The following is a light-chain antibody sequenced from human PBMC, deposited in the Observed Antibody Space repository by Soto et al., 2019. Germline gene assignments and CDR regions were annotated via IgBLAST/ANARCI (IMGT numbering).Light chain of an antibody. CDR2: EGG. V-gene: IGLV2-23*01. Sequence: QSALTQPASVSGSPGQSITISCTGTSSDVGTYNLVSWYQQYPGKAPKLMIYEGGKRPSGVSNRFSGSKSGNTASLTISGLQAEDEADYYCCSYAGRSTYVFGIGTKVTVL. J-gene: IGLJ1*01. CDR3: CSYAGRSTYV. CDR1: SSDVGTYNL.